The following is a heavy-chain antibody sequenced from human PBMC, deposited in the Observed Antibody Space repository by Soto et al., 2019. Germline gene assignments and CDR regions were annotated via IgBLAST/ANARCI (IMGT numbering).Heavy chain of an antibody. CDR1: GFTFSNYG. J-gene: IGHJ5*02. Sequence: GSLRLSCAASGFTFSNYGMHWVRQAPGKGLEWVVVISYDGSHKYYADSVKGRFTISRDNSKNTLYLQMNSLRVEDTAVYFCAKDWSSFDSSGYFDHWGQGKLVTVSS. CDR2: ISYDGSHK. CDR3: AKDWSSFDSSGYFDH. D-gene: IGHD3-22*01. V-gene: IGHV3-30*18.